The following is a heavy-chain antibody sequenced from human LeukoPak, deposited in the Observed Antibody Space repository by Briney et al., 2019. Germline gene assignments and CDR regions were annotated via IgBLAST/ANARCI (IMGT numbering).Heavy chain of an antibody. Sequence: ASVKVSCKASGYTFTSYDINWVRQATGQGLEWMGWISAYNGNTNYAQKLQGRVTMTTDTSTSTAYMELRSLRSDDTAVYYCVRSRPVTVNWFDPWGQGTLVTVSS. D-gene: IGHD4-17*01. CDR2: ISAYNGNT. CDR3: VRSRPVTVNWFDP. J-gene: IGHJ5*02. CDR1: GYTFTSYD. V-gene: IGHV1-18*01.